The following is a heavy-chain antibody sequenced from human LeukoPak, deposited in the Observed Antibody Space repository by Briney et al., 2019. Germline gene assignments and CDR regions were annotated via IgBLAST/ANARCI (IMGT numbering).Heavy chain of an antibody. V-gene: IGHV4-34*01. J-gene: IGHJ4*02. CDR1: GGSFSGYY. D-gene: IGHD6-19*01. CDR2: INHSGST. Sequence: PSETLSLTCAVDGGSFSGYYWSWIRQPPGKGLEWIGEINHSGSTNYNPSLKSRVTISVDTSKNQFSLKLGSVTAADTAVYYCARGLQWLVKYYFDYWGQGTLVTVSS. CDR3: ARGLQWLVKYYFDY.